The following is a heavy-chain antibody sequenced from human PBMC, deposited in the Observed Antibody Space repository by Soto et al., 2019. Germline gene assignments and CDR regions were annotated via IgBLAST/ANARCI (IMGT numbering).Heavy chain of an antibody. CDR1: GVSISSYF. Sequence: SETLSLTCSVSGVSISSYFWSWIRQAPGRGLEWIGYTYHRGSTNYSPALKSRVAISLDTSENQFSLKVNSVTAADTAVYYCARIGGYHGPLDYWGQGTPVTVSS. CDR3: ARIGGYHGPLDY. V-gene: IGHV4-59*01. D-gene: IGHD6-25*01. J-gene: IGHJ4*02. CDR2: TYHRGST.